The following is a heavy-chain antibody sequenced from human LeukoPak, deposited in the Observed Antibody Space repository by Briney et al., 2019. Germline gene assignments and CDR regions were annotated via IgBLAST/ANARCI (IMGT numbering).Heavy chain of an antibody. CDR1: GFTFDDYA. CDR3: AKGGGGRLIYYYYMDV. CDR2: ITWNSDNI. V-gene: IGHV3-9*03. Sequence: GGSLRLSCAASGFTFDDYAMHWVRQAPGKGLEWVSGITWNSDNIEYADSVKGRFTISRDNAKNSLYQQMNSLRAEDMTLYYCAKGGGGRLIYYYYMDVWGKGTTVTVSS. J-gene: IGHJ6*03. D-gene: IGHD3-16*01.